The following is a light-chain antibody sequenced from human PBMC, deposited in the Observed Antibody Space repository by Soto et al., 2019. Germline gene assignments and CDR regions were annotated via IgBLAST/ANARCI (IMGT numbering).Light chain of an antibody. CDR1: QSLVQRDGVAK. Sequence: VVVSQSPLSLPVTLGQPASISCRPNQSLVQRDGVAKFSWFQQRPGRSPRRLISRVSNWYSGVPARFSGSGSGTEFALKISRVEAGDVGVYNCGEGASWPNTFGEGTRLE. CDR3: GEGASWPNT. V-gene: IGKV2-30*02. CDR2: RVS. J-gene: IGKJ5*01.